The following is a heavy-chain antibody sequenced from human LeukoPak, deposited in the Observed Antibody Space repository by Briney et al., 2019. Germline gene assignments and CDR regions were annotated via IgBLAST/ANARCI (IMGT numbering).Heavy chain of an antibody. Sequence: SETLSLTCTVSGGSISSYYWNWVRQPPGKGLEWIGYIYYSGSTNYNPSLKSRVTISVDTSKNQFSLKLSSVTAADTAVYYCAREGVTYCSSTSCYKVNNWFDPWGQGTLVTVSS. D-gene: IGHD2-2*02. J-gene: IGHJ5*02. CDR1: GGSISSYY. CDR3: AREGVTYCSSTSCYKVNNWFDP. CDR2: IYYSGST. V-gene: IGHV4-59*01.